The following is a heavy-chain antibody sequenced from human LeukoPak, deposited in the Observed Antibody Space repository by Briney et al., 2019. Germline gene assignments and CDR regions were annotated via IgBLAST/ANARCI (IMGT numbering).Heavy chain of an antibody. V-gene: IGHV3-23*01. CDR2: ISGSGGST. Sequence: GGSLRLSCAASGFTFSSYAVSWVRQAPGKGLEWVSAISGSGGSTYYADSVKGRFTISRDNSKNTLYLQMNSLRAEDTAVYYCANHPLSRGTSPVEWYFDYWGQGTLVTVSS. CDR3: ANHPLSRGTSPVEWYFDY. J-gene: IGHJ4*02. D-gene: IGHD2-2*01. CDR1: GFTFSSYA.